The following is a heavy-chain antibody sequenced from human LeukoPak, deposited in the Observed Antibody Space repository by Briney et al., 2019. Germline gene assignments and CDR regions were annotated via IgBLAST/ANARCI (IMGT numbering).Heavy chain of an antibody. CDR3: ARVVGYYKDHAAFDI. Sequence: PGGSLRLSCAASGFTFSSYAMSWVRQAPGKGPEWVSAISGSGGSTYYADSVKGRFTISRDNSKNTLYLQMNSLRAEDTAVYYCARVVGYYKDHAAFDIWGQGTMVTVSS. V-gene: IGHV3-23*01. CDR1: GFTFSSYA. CDR2: ISGSGGST. J-gene: IGHJ3*02. D-gene: IGHD1-26*01.